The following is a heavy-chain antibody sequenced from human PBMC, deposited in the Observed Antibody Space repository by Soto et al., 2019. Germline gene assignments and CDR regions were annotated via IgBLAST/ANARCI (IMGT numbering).Heavy chain of an antibody. Sequence: SETLSLTCTVSGGSISSGGYYWSWIRQHPGKGLEWIGYIYYSGSTYYNPSLKSRVTISVDTSKNQFSLKLSSVTAADTAVYYCARDGRAADCSGGSCYSGYYYYYMDVWGKGTTVTVSS. CDR1: GGSISSGGYY. D-gene: IGHD2-15*01. CDR3: ARDGRAADCSGGSCYSGYYYYYMDV. CDR2: IYYSGST. J-gene: IGHJ6*03. V-gene: IGHV4-31*03.